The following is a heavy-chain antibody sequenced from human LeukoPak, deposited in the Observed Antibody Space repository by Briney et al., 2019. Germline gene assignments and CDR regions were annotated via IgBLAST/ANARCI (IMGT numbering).Heavy chain of an antibody. CDR2: ISGSGGST. V-gene: IGHV3-23*01. D-gene: IGHD3-10*01. Sequence: GGSLRLSCAASGFTFSSYAMSWVRQAPGKGLEWVSAISGSGGSTYYADSVKGRFTISRDNSKNTLYLQMNSLRAEDTAVYYCATSEVLWFGELSAYYYYGMGVWGQGTTVTVSS. CDR3: ATSEVLWFGELSAYYYYGMGV. CDR1: GFTFSSYA. J-gene: IGHJ6*02.